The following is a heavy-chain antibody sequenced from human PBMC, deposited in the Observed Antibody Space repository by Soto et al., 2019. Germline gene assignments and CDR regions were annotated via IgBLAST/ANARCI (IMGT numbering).Heavy chain of an antibody. Sequence: LTCEASGDTFTSYDLNWVRHETGQGLEWMGWMNPNSGNTGYAQKFQGRVTMTRNTSISTAYMELSSLRSEDTAVYYCALVLRYYDWILYVRAALAFLVNGTTVPVSS. V-gene: IGHV1-8*01. CDR2: MNPNSGNT. CDR3: ALVLRYYDWILYVRAALAF. J-gene: IGHJ6*04. CDR1: GDTFTSYD. D-gene: IGHD3-9*01.